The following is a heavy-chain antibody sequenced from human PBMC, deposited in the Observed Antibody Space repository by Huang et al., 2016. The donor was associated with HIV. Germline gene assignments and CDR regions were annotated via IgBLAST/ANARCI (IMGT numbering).Heavy chain of an antibody. CDR3: AADKFNHGFDL. D-gene: IGHD2-15*01. Sequence: QGQLIQSGAEVKKPGASVKVSCKVSGNTLSKLSMSWVLQAPGRGLEWMGGVDRETGETIDAQKVQDRVSVTMDTSTDTAYMELSSLRSDDTAVYYCAADKFNHGFDLWGRGTLVTVSS. V-gene: IGHV1-24*01. CDR2: VDRETGET. CDR1: GNTLSKLS. J-gene: IGHJ2*01.